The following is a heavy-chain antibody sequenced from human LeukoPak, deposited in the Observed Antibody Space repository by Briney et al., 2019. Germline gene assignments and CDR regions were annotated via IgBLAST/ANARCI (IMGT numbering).Heavy chain of an antibody. CDR1: GFTFSSYA. J-gene: IGHJ4*02. Sequence: GGSLRLSYAASGFTFSSYAMSWVRQAPGKGLEWVSAISGSGGSTYYADSVKGRFTISRDNSKNTLYLQMNSLRAEDTAVYYCAKTVEMATIPFDYWGQGTLVTVSS. D-gene: IGHD5-24*01. CDR2: ISGSGGST. CDR3: AKTVEMATIPFDY. V-gene: IGHV3-23*01.